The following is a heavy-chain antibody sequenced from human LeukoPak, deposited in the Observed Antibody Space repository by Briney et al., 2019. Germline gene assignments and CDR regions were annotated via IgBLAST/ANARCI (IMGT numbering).Heavy chain of an antibody. CDR3: ERDGSGSYYSFVS. J-gene: IGHJ4*02. D-gene: IGHD3-10*01. V-gene: IGHV1-2*02. CDR1: GYTFTGYY. CDR2: MNPNSGGT. Sequence: ASVRVSCEASGYTFTGYYMHWVRPAPGQGLEWRGWMNPNSGGTNYAQKFQGRVNMTRHTSISTAYMELSRLRSDDTAVYYYERDGSGSYYSFVSWGQGTLVTVSS.